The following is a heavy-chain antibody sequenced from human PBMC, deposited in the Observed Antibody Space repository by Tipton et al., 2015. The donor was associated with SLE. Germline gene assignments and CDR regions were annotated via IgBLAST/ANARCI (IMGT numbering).Heavy chain of an antibody. J-gene: IGHJ6*02. D-gene: IGHD6-13*01. CDR2: INHTGST. CDR1: GGSFSDYY. Sequence: TLSLTCAVYGGSFSDYYWIWIRQPPGKGLERIGEINHTGSTNYNPSPKSRVTISVDTSKNQFSLKVSSLTAADTAVYYCARLRGSSSWLYYNYGMDVWGQGTTVTVSS. V-gene: IGHV4-34*01. CDR3: ARLRGSSSWLYYNYGMDV.